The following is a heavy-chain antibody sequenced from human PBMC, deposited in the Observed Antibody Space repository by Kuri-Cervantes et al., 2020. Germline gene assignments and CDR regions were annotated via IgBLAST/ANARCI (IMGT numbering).Heavy chain of an antibody. Sequence: GESLKISCAASGFTVSSNYMSWVRQAPGKGLVWVSRINSDGSSTSYADSVKGRFTISRDNAKNSLYLQMNSLRAEDTAVYYCAREDGTMVRGLYYFDYWGQGTLVTVSS. CDR1: GFTVSSNY. J-gene: IGHJ4*02. D-gene: IGHD3-10*01. CDR3: AREDGTMVRGLYYFDY. CDR2: INSDGSST. V-gene: IGHV3-74*01.